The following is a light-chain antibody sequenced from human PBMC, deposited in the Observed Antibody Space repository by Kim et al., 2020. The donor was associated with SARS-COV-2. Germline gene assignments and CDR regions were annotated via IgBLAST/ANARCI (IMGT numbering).Light chain of an antibody. V-gene: IGLV2-14*04. Sequence: PGQSITISRTGTSSDVGGNTFVSWYQQHPDKAPKLMIYDVSQRTSGVSSRFSGSQSGNTASLTISGLQAEDEADYYCSSYTSTSTLFGGGTKVTVL. CDR1: SSDVGGNTF. CDR2: DVS. J-gene: IGLJ3*02. CDR3: SSYTSTSTL.